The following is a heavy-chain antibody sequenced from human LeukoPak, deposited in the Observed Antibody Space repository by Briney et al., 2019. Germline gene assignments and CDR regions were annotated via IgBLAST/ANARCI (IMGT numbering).Heavy chain of an antibody. CDR2: IKQDGSEK. CDR1: GFSFSSYW. D-gene: IGHD1-26*01. CDR3: ARGLGVTSTAFDY. J-gene: IGHJ4*02. V-gene: IGHV3-7*01. Sequence: GGSLRLSCAASGFSFSSYWMSWVRQAPGKGLEWVANIKQDGSEKYYVDSVKGRFTISRDNAKNSLYLQMNSLRAEDTAVYYCARGLGVTSTAFDYWGQGTLVTVSS.